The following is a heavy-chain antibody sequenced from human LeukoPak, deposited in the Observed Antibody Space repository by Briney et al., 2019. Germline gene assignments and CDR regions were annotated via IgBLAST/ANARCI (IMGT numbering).Heavy chain of an antibody. D-gene: IGHD3-10*01. J-gene: IGHJ4*02. V-gene: IGHV3-7*01. CDR3: ARAGLLWFGESYFDY. CDR2: IKEDGSEK. CDR1: AFIFSGHW. Sequence: GGSLRLSCEGSAFIFSGHWMTWVRQAPGKGLEWVANIKEDGSEKHYGDSVKGRFTISRDNAKNSLYLQMTSLRAEDTAVYYCARAGLLWFGESYFDYWGQGTLVTVSS.